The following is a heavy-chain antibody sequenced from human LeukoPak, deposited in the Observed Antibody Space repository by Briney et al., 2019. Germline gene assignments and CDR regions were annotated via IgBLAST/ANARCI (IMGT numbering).Heavy chain of an antibody. V-gene: IGHV4-61*02. CDR2: IYTSGGT. CDR1: GGSIRSGSYY. D-gene: IGHD6-13*01. J-gene: IGHJ4*02. CDR3: ARVRITASDDYFDY. Sequence: SQTLSLTCTVSGGSIRSGSYYWSWIRQPAGKGLEWIGRIYTSGGTNYNPSLKSRVTMSVDTSKNQFSLRLTSVTAADTALYYCARVRITASDDYFDYWGQGTLVTVSS.